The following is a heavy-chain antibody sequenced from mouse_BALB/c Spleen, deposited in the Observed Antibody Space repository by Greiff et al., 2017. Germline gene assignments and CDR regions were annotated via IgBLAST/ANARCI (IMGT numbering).Heavy chain of an antibody. D-gene: IGHD1-1*01. Sequence: VKLMESGPGLVAPSQSLSITCTVSGFSLTSYGVHWVRQPPGKGLEWLGVIWAGGSTNYNSALMSRLSISKDNSKSQVFLKMNSLQTDDTAMYYCAREDYGSSHWYFDVWGAGTTVTVSS. CDR2: IWAGGST. CDR1: GFSLTSYG. J-gene: IGHJ1*01. V-gene: IGHV2-9*02. CDR3: AREDYGSSHWYFDV.